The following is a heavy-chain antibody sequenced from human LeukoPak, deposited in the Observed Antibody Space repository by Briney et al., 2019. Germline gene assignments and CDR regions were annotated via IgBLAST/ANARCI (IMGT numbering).Heavy chain of an antibody. D-gene: IGHD6-6*01. CDR3: ARGTEENSKSSGWFDP. V-gene: IGHV1-69*13. CDR1: GGTFSIYA. CDR2: IIPLFGTP. Sequence: ASVKVSCKASGGTFSIYAINWVRQAPGQGLEWMGGIIPLFGTPNYAQKFQGRVTITADESTNTAYMELNSLRSEDTAVYYCARGTEENSKSSGWFDPWGQGTLVIVSS. J-gene: IGHJ5*02.